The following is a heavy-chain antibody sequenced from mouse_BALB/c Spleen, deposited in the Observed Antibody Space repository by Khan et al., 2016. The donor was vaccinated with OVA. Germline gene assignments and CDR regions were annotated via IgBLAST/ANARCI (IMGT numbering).Heavy chain of an antibody. D-gene: IGHD2-14*01. CDR1: GYTFTSSW. CDR3: ASRAYYRYEYFDY. CDR2: IHPNSGNT. Sequence: QVQLQQSGSVLVRPGASVKLSCKASGYTFTSSWMHWAKQRPGQGLEWIGEIHPNSGNTNHNEKFKGKATLTADTSSSTAYVDLSSLTSEDSAVYFGASRAYYRYEYFDYWGQGTTLTVSS. V-gene: IGHV1S130*01. J-gene: IGHJ2*01.